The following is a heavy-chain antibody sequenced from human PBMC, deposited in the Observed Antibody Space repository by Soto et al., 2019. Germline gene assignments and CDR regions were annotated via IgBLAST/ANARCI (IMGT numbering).Heavy chain of an antibody. CDR1: GFTFSAYW. CDR3: AREKRANGYFDY. Sequence: GGSLRLSCAASGFTFSAYWVSGVRQAPGKGLEWVANIKQAGSEKYYVDSVNGRFIISRDDAKNSLFLQVNSLRVEDTAVYYCAREKRANGYFDYWGQGTLVTVSS. D-gene: IGHD6-25*01. J-gene: IGHJ4*02. V-gene: IGHV3-7*01. CDR2: IKQAGSEK.